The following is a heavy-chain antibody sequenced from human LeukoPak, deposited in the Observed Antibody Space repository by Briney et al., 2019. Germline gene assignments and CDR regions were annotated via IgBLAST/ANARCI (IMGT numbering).Heavy chain of an antibody. CDR2: ISGSGGST. CDR1: GFTFSSYA. V-gene: IGHV3-23*01. J-gene: IGHJ4*02. D-gene: IGHD3-3*01. CDR3: AKPHYDFWSGYTAFDY. Sequence: GGSLRLSCAASGFTFSSYAMSWVRQAPGEGLEWVSAISGSGGSTYYADSVKGRFTISRDNSKNTLYLQMNSLRAEDTAVYYCAKPHYDFWSGYTAFDYWGQGTLVTVSS.